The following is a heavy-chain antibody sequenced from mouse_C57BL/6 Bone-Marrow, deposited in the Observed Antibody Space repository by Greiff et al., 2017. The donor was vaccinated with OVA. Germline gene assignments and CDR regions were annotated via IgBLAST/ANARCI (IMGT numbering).Heavy chain of an antibody. CDR3: ASWGNYRFDY. CDR1: GYTFTSYW. J-gene: IGHJ2*01. V-gene: IGHV1-52*01. CDR2: IDPSDSET. D-gene: IGHD2-1*01. Sequence: QVQLQQSGAELVRPGSSVKLSCKASGYTFTSYWMHWVKQRPIQGLEWIGNIDPSDSETHYNQKFKDKATLTVDKSSSTAYMQLSSLTSEDSAVYYCASWGNYRFDYWGQGTTLTVSS.